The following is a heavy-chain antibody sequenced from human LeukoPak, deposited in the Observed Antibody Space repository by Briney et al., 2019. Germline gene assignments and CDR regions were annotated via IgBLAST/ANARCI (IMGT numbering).Heavy chain of an antibody. D-gene: IGHD3-3*01. CDR3: ARGEDVSGYRTDC. V-gene: IGHV4-38-2*02. J-gene: IGHJ4*02. CDR2: IYRTGST. Sequence: SETLSLTCTVSDYSISSGFFWGWVRQSPGKGLEWIGNIYRTGSTNYRPSLKSRVTISVDTSKNQFSLKLSSVTAADTAIYYCARGEDVSGYRTDCWGQGTLVTVSS. CDR1: DYSISSGFF.